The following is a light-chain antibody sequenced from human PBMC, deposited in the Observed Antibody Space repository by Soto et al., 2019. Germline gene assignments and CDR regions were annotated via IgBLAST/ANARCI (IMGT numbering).Light chain of an antibody. Sequence: DIVMTQSPDSLAVSLSERATINCKSSQSVLYSSDNKNYLAWYQQKPGQPPKLLIYWASTRGSGVPDRFSGSGSGGDFTLTISSLQAEDVAVYYCQQYYTTLTFGGGTKVEIK. CDR1: QSVLYSSDNKNY. V-gene: IGKV4-1*01. J-gene: IGKJ4*01. CDR2: WAS. CDR3: QQYYTTLT.